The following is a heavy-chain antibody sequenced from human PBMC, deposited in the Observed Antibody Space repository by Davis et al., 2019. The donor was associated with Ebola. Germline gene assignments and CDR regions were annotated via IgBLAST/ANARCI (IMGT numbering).Heavy chain of an antibody. CDR1: GGSISSYY. J-gene: IGHJ6*02. CDR2: IYYSGST. CDR3: ASALGLRSGMDV. Sequence: SETLSLTCTVSGGSISSYYWSWIRQPPGKGLEWIGYIYYSGSTNYNPSLKSRVTISVDTSKNQFSLKLSSVTAADTAVYYCASALGLRSGMDVWGQGTTVAVSS. V-gene: IGHV4-59*01. D-gene: IGHD1-7*01.